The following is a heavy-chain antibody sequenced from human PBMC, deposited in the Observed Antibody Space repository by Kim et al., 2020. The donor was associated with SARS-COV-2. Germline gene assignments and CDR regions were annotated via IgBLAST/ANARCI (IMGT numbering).Heavy chain of an antibody. V-gene: IGHV4-59*08. CDR3: ARLAGDSSGYYPIDY. Sequence: SETLSLTCTVSGGSISSYYWSWIRQPPGKGLEWIGYIYYSGSTNYNPSLKSRVTISVDTSKNQFSLKLSSVTAADTAVYYCARLAGDSSGYYPIDYWGQGTLVTVSS. D-gene: IGHD3-22*01. CDR1: GGSISSYY. J-gene: IGHJ4*02. CDR2: IYYSGST.